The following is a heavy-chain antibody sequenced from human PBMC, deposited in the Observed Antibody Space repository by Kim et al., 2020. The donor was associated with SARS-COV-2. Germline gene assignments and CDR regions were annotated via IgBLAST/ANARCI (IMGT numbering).Heavy chain of an antibody. CDR1: GGSISSGDYY. J-gene: IGHJ4*02. CDR2: IYYSGST. Sequence: SETLSLTCTVSGGSISSGDYYWSWIRQPPGKGLEWIGYIYYSGSTYYNPSLKSRVTISVDTSKNQFSLKLSSVTAADTAVYYCARVGGYYGSGSLDWGQGTLVTVSS. CDR3: ARVGGYYGSGSLD. D-gene: IGHD3-10*01. V-gene: IGHV4-30-4*01.